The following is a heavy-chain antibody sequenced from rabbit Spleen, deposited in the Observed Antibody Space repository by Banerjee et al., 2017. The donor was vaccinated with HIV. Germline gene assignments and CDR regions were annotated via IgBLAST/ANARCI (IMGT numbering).Heavy chain of an antibody. CDR2: IYAGSSGGS. CDR1: GFSFSSSAY. CDR3: ARADYGDYGGANL. Sequence: QEQLEESGGDLVKPEGSLTLTCAASGFSFSSSAYMYWVRQAPGKGLEWIACIYAGSSGGSFYATWAKGRFTISKTSSTTVTLQMTSLTAADTATYFCARADYGDYGGANLWGPGTLVTVS. D-gene: IGHD2-1*01. J-gene: IGHJ4*01. V-gene: IGHV1S45*01.